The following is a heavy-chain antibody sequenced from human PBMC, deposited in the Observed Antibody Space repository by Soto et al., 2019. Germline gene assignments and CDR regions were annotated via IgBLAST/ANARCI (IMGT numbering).Heavy chain of an antibody. D-gene: IGHD3-10*01. Sequence: SETLSLTCSVSGGSVRSGNHFWNWIRQPPGRRLEWLGYMYYTGVTNYNPSLKSRVSMSVDTSKNQFSLKLTSLTAADTAVYYCARGGEPLGYYGLDVWGQGITVIVSS. J-gene: IGHJ6*02. CDR3: ARGGEPLGYYGLDV. CDR2: MYYTGVT. CDR1: GGSVRSGNHF. V-gene: IGHV4-61*01.